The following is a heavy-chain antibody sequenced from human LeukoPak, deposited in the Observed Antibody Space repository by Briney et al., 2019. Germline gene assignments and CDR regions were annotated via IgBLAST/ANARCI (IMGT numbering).Heavy chain of an antibody. J-gene: IGHJ4*02. CDR3: ARDNPYYYDSSGYYVV. Sequence: PGGSLRLSCAASGFTFSSYWMSWVRQAPGNGLEWVANIKQDGSEKYYVDSVKGRFTISRDDAKNSLYLQMNSLRAEDTAVYYCARDNPYYYDSSGYYVVWGQGTLVTVSS. CDR2: IKQDGSEK. CDR1: GFTFSSYW. D-gene: IGHD3-22*01. V-gene: IGHV3-7*01.